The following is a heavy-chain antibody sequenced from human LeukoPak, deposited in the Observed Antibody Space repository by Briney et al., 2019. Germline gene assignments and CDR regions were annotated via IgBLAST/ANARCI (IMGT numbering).Heavy chain of an antibody. CDR2: MNPNSGNT. D-gene: IGHD2-2*01. CDR3: ARESGYAVGDF. CDR1: GYTFTSYD. V-gene: IGHV1-8*03. J-gene: IGHJ4*02. Sequence: ASVMVSCKASGYTFTSYDINWVRQATGQGLEWMGWMNPNSGNTGYAQKFQGRVTITRNTSISTAYMELSSLRSEDTAVYYCARESGYAVGDFWGRGTLVTVSS.